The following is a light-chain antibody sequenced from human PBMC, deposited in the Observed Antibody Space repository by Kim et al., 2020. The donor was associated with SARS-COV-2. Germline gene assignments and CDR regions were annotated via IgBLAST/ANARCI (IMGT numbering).Light chain of an antibody. Sequence: GQSVTISCTGPSSDVGSYNRVSWYRQSPGTAPKRIIYEVTNRPSGVPDRFSGSKSGNTASLTISGLQAEDETDYFCSSWTTSGAYLFGRGTKVTVL. CDR2: EVT. V-gene: IGLV2-18*02. CDR1: SSDVGSYNR. J-gene: IGLJ1*01. CDR3: SSWTTSGAYL.